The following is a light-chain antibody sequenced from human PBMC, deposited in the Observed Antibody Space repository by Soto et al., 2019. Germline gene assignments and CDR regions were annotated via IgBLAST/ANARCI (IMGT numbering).Light chain of an antibody. Sequence: QSVLTQPASVSGSPGQSITISCTGTSSDVGGYNYVSWYQQHPGKASKLMIYEVSNRPSGVSNRFSGSKSGNTASLTISGLQAEDEADYYCSSYTSSSTPYVFGTGTKVTV. CDR2: EVS. V-gene: IGLV2-14*01. CDR3: SSYTSSSTPYV. CDR1: SSDVGGYNY. J-gene: IGLJ1*01.